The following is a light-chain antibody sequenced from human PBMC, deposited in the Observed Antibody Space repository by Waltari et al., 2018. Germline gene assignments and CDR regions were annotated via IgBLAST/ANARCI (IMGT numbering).Light chain of an antibody. V-gene: IGLV1-40*01. CDR3: QSYDSGLNGLF. CDR2: DDR. J-gene: IGLJ2*01. Sequence: QSVLTQPPSVSGAPGQRVTISCTGSSSNIGSPYNVHWYQQVPGRAPKLLIYDDRQRPSGVPDRFSGSKSGTSASLAITGLQAEDEAEYFCQSYDSGLNGLFFGGGTKVTVL. CDR1: SSNIGSPYN.